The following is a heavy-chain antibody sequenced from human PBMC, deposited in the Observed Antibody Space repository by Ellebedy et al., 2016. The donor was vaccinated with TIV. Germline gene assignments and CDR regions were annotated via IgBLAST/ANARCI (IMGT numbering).Heavy chain of an antibody. V-gene: IGHV4-34*01. J-gene: IGHJ4*02. D-gene: IGHD3-10*01. CDR2: INHSGST. Sequence: MPSETLSLTCAVYGGSFSGYYLSWIRQPPGKGLEWIGEINHSGSTNYNPSLKSRVTIAVDTSKNQFSLKLSSVTAADTAVYYCARDEGGSGSLSYWGQGTLVTVSS. CDR1: GGSFSGYY. CDR3: ARDEGGSGSLSY.